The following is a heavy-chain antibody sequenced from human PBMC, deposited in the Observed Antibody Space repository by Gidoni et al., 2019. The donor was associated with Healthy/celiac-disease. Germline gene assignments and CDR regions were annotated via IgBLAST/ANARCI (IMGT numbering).Heavy chain of an antibody. CDR1: GFTFSSYA. CDR3: ARGRRAAAPNPYYYYGMDV. J-gene: IGHJ6*02. CDR2: IGTAGDT. V-gene: IGHV3-13*01. Sequence: EVQLVESGGGLVQPGGSLRLPCAASGFTFSSYAMHWVRQATGKGLEWVSAIGTAGDTYYPGSVKGRFTISRENAKNSLYLQMNSLRAGDTAVYYCARGRRAAAPNPYYYYGMDVWGQGTTVTVSS. D-gene: IGHD2-2*01.